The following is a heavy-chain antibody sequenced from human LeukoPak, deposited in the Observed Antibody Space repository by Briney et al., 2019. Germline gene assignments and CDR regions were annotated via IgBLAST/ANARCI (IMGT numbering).Heavy chain of an antibody. Sequence: ASVKVSCKASGYTFTGYYMHWVRQAPGQGLEWMGWINPNSGGTNYAQKFQGRVTMTRDTSISTAYMELSRLRSDDTAVYYCARGGSSSIWFGELFYWFDPWGQGTLVTVSS. CDR2: INPNSGGT. D-gene: IGHD3-10*01. J-gene: IGHJ5*02. V-gene: IGHV1-2*02. CDR3: ARGGSSSIWFGELFYWFDP. CDR1: GYTFTGYY.